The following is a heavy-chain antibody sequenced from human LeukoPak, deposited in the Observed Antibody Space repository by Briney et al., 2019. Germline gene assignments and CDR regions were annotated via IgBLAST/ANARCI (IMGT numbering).Heavy chain of an antibody. CDR2: IYYSGTT. CDR1: GGSISSYY. V-gene: IGHV4-59*01. CDR3: ARGPPVYCSGGSCYSLDY. J-gene: IGHJ4*02. Sequence: SETLSLTCTVSGGSISSYYWSWIRQPPGKELEWIGYIYYSGTTTYNPSLNSRVTISLDTSKSQFSLKLSSVTSADTAVYYCARGPPVYCSGGSCYSLDYWGQGTLVTVSS. D-gene: IGHD2-15*01.